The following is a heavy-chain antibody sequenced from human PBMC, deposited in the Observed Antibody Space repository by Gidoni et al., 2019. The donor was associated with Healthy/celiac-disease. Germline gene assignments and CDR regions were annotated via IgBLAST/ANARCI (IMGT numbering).Heavy chain of an antibody. CDR3: ARSYRGTSGRYFDL. J-gene: IGHJ2*01. Sequence: QVQLQQWGAGLFKPSETLSPTCAVYGGSFSGYYWSWLRQPPGKGLEWIGEINHSGSTNHNPSRKSRVTISVDTSKNQFSLKLSSVTAADTAVYYCARSYRGTSGRYFDLWGRGTLVTVSS. D-gene: IGHD2-2*02. CDR1: GGSFSGYY. V-gene: IGHV4-34*01. CDR2: INHSGST.